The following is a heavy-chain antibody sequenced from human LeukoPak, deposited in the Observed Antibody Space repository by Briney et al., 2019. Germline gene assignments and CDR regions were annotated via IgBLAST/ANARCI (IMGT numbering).Heavy chain of an antibody. J-gene: IGHJ6*03. CDR3: ARGKTSGDYYYYYMDV. Sequence: GGSLRLPCAASGFTFSSYWMSWVRQAPGKGLEWVASIKQDGSEKYYVDSVKGRFTISRDNAKNSLYLQMNSLRAEDTAVYYCARGKTSGDYYYYYMDVWGKGTTVTISS. CDR1: GFTFSSYW. V-gene: IGHV3-7*01. D-gene: IGHD3-10*01. CDR2: IKQDGSEK.